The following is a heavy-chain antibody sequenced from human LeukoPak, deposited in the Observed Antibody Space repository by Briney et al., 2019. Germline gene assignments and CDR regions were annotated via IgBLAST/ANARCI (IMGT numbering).Heavy chain of an antibody. J-gene: IGHJ4*02. V-gene: IGHV3-23*01. Sequence: GRSLRLSCAASGFTFSSYAMSWVCQAPGKGLEWVSAISGSGGSTYYADSVKGRFTISRDNSKNTLYLQINSLRAEDTAVYYCAKMSLLWFGELLNFDYWGQGTLVTVSS. CDR1: GFTFSSYA. CDR3: AKMSLLWFGELLNFDY. CDR2: ISGSGGST. D-gene: IGHD3-10*01.